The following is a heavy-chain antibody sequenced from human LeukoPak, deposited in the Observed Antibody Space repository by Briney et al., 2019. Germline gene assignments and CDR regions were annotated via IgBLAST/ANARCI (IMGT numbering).Heavy chain of an antibody. J-gene: IGHJ4*02. V-gene: IGHV3-21*04. CDR2: ITNTGTYS. D-gene: IGHD2-21*02. CDR1: GFTFSAYN. CDR3: AKELRSVLAYCGGDCYYDY. Sequence: GGSLRLSCAASGFTFSAYNMNWVRQAPGKALEWVSSITNTGTYSFYGDSVKGRFTISRDNARNSLYLQMNGLRPEDTAVYYCAKELRSVLAYCGGDCYYDYWGQGTLVTVSS.